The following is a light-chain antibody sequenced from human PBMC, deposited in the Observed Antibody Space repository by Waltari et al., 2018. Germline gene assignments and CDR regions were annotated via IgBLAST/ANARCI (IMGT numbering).Light chain of an antibody. J-gene: IGLJ3*02. V-gene: IGLV1-47*01. CDR1: RSNIGNNY. CDR3: AAWDDSLSGRV. CDR2: RNN. Sequence: QSVLTQPPSASGTPGQGVTISCSGSRSNIGNNYVSWYQQLPGTAPKLLIYRNNQRPSGVPDRFSGSKSGTSASLAISGLRSEDEADYYCAAWDDSLSGRVFGGGTKVTVL.